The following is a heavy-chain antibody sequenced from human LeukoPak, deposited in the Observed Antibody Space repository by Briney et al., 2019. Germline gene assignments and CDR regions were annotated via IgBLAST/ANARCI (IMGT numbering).Heavy chain of an antibody. CDR1: GGSFSGYY. J-gene: IGHJ4*02. D-gene: IGHD2-2*02. CDR3: ASSLIKYCSSTSCYTAYSYGSYYFDY. Sequence: SETLSLTCAVYGGSFSGYYWSWLRQPPGKGLEWIGEINHSGSTNYNPSLKSRVTISVDTSKNQFSLKLSSVTAADTAVYYCASSLIKYCSSTSCYTAYSYGSYYFDYWGQGTLVTVSS. CDR2: INHSGST. V-gene: IGHV4-34*01.